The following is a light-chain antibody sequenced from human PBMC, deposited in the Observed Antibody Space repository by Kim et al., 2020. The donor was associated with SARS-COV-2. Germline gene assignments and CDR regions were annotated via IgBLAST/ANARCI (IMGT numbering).Light chain of an antibody. CDR1: QGISNY. V-gene: IGKV1-27*01. CDR2: GAS. J-gene: IGKJ2*01. Sequence: SASVGDRVTITCGASQGISNYLAWYQQKPGKLPKLLIYGASALQSGVPSRFSGSGSGTDFILTLSSLQPEDVATYYCQKYDSAPYTFGQGTKLEI. CDR3: QKYDSAPYT.